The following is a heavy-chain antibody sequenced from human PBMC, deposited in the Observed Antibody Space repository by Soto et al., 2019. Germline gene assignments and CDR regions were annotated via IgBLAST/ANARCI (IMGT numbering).Heavy chain of an antibody. D-gene: IGHD3-9*01. J-gene: IGHJ4*02. CDR2: ISPKSGGT. CDR3: ERPPGYISDWYYFDL. Sequence: QVQLVQSGAEVKKPGASVKVSCEASGYNFIDFHIHWVRQAPGQGFEWMGRISPKSGGTNYAHKFGGRFSMTWDTSLTTAYMELSSLKSDDTAVYYCERPPGYISDWYYFDLWGQGARVTVSS. V-gene: IGHV1-2*02. CDR1: GYNFIDFH.